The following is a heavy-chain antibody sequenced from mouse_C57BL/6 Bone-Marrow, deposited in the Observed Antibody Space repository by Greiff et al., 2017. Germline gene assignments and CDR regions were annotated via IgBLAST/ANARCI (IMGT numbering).Heavy chain of an antibody. Sequence: EVMLVESGAELVRPGASVKLSCTASGFNIKDYYMHWVKQRPEQGLEWIGRIDPEDGDTEYAPKFQGKATMTADTSSNTAYLQLSSLTSEDTAVYYCTTDYCGSSAWFAYWGQGTLVTVSA. CDR1: GFNIKDYY. J-gene: IGHJ3*01. CDR3: TTDYCGSSAWFAY. V-gene: IGHV14-1*01. D-gene: IGHD1-1*01. CDR2: IDPEDGDT.